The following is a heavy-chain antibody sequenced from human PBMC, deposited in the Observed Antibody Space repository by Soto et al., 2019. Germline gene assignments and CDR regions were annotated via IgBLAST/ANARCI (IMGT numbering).Heavy chain of an antibody. Sequence: QVQLVESGGGVVQPGNSLTLSCAASGFTFSDYAMYWVRQAPGKGLEWVAAIWSDGKKENYAQSAKGRFTISRDNSKNLLYLEVNSLRSEDTAVYYCAKSPYFSGFGGMDVWGQGTTVTVSS. V-gene: IGHV3-30*18. D-gene: IGHD2-8*02. J-gene: IGHJ6*02. CDR1: GFTFSDYA. CDR3: AKSPYFSGFGGMDV. CDR2: IWSDGKKE.